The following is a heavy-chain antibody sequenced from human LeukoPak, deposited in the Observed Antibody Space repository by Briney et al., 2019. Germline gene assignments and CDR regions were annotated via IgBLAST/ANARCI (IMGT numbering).Heavy chain of an antibody. D-gene: IGHD3-16*01. CDR3: ARGIYLGIYGRLDP. CDR2: IDPNSGGT. V-gene: IGHV1-2*02. CDR1: GYTFTAWY. Sequence: GASVKVSCEASGYTFTAWYIHWVRQAPGQGLEWMGWIDPNSGGTGYAQKFQGRVTLTRDTSIRTAYMDLSSLRSDDTAVYYCARGIYLGIYGRLDPWGQGTLVTVSS. J-gene: IGHJ5*02.